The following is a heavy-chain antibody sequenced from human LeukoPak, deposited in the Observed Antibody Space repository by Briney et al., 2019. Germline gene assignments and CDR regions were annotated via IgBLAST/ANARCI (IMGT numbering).Heavy chain of an antibody. Sequence: PGESLKISCKGSGYSFSSYWIAWVRQMPGKGLEWMGIIYPGDSATKYSPSLQGHVTVSADKSISTAYLQWSSVKASDTAMYYCARQNWGVDYWGQGTLVTVSS. V-gene: IGHV5-51*01. D-gene: IGHD7-27*01. CDR1: GYSFSSYW. J-gene: IGHJ4*02. CDR2: IYPGDSAT. CDR3: ARQNWGVDY.